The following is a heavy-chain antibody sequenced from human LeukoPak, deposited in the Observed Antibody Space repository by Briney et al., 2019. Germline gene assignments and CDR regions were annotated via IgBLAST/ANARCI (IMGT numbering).Heavy chain of an antibody. Sequence: GGSLRLSCAASGFTLSSYWMSWVRQAAGKGLEGVANIKQDGSEKYYVDSVKGRFTISRDNAKNSLYLQMNSLRAEDTAVYYCARDLSMDRFDPWGQGTLVTVSS. D-gene: IGHD2/OR15-2a*01. CDR2: IKQDGSEK. J-gene: IGHJ5*02. CDR1: GFTLSSYW. CDR3: ARDLSMDRFDP. V-gene: IGHV3-7*01.